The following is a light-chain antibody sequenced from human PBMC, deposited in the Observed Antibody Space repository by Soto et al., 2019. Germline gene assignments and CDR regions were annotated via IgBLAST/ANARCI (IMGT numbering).Light chain of an antibody. CDR3: QQTSSFPLT. Sequence: DIQMTQYPSYVPASVGDRVTITCRASQGITSWLAWYQQKPGKAPKLLIYSASSLQGGVPSRFSGSGSGTNFTLTITSLQPEDFATYYCQQTSSFPLTFGGGTKVEIK. CDR2: SAS. J-gene: IGKJ4*01. CDR1: QGITSW. V-gene: IGKV1-12*01.